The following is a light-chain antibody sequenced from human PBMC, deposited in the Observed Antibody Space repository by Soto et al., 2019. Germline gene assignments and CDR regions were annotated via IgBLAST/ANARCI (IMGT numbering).Light chain of an antibody. J-gene: IGLJ2*01. CDR3: FSYTRSNTWI. V-gene: IGLV2-14*01. CDR1: TNDIGGFNA. CDR2: EVT. Sequence: QSALTQPASVSGSPGQSITISCTGTTNDIGGFNAVSWYRRHSGTAPRLLIYEVTNRPSGVSDRFSGSKSGITASLTISGLQADDEADYFCFSYTRSNTWIFGGGTKLTVL.